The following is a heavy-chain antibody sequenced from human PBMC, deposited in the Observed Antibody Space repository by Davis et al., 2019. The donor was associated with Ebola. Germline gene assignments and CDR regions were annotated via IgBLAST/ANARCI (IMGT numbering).Heavy chain of an antibody. CDR3: ARDLRTTNYYYYGMDV. CDR1: GFTFSSYG. V-gene: IGHV3-33*01. D-gene: IGHD4-17*01. Sequence: GESLKISCAASGFTFSSYGMHWVRQAPGKGLEWVAVIWYDGSNKYYADSVKGRFTISRDNSKNTLYLQMNSLRAEDTAVYYCARDLRTTNYYYYGMDVWGQGTTVTVSS. J-gene: IGHJ6*02. CDR2: IWYDGSNK.